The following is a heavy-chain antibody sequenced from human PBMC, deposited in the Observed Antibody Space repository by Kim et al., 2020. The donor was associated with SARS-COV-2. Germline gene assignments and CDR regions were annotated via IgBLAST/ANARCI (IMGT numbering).Heavy chain of an antibody. CDR3: ARHGGSGYLSYYYYYGMDV. Sequence: SRVTISVDTSKNQFSLKLSSVTAADTAVYYCARHGGSGYLSYYYYYGMDVWGQGTTVTVSS. V-gene: IGHV4-61*07. J-gene: IGHJ6*02. D-gene: IGHD3-22*01.